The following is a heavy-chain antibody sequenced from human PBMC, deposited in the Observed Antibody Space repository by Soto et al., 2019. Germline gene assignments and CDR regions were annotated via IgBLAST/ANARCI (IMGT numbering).Heavy chain of an antibody. CDR2: IYYSGST. Sequence: SETLSLTCTVSGGSISSYYWSWIRQPPGKGLEWIGYIYYSGSTNYNPSLKSRVTISVDTSKNQFSLKLSSVTAADTAVYYCARVDYYDSSGYPSWFDPWGQGTLVTV. CDR3: ARVDYYDSSGYPSWFDP. V-gene: IGHV4-59*01. J-gene: IGHJ5*02. CDR1: GGSISSYY. D-gene: IGHD3-22*01.